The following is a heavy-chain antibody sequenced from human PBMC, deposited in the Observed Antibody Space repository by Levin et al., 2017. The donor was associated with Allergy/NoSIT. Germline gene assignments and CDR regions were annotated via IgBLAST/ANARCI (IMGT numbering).Heavy chain of an antibody. CDR2: INHSGST. V-gene: IGHV4-34*01. J-gene: IGHJ4*02. D-gene: IGHD5-18*01. CDR1: GGSFSGYY. CDR3: ARGAMALLDY. Sequence: GSLRLSCAVYGGSFSGYYWSWIRQPPGKGLEWIGEINHSGSTNYNPSLKSRVTISVDTSKNQFSLKLSSVTAADTAVYYCARGAMALLDYWGQGTLVTVSS.